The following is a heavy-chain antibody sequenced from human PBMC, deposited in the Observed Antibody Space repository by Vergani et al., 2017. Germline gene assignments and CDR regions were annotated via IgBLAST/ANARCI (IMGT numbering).Heavy chain of an antibody. D-gene: IGHD2-21*02. V-gene: IGHV1-69*08. CDR3: ARDPRGYGGDPEDYYDGMDV. CDR2: IIPVLGKT. CDR1: GATFRSNT. J-gene: IGHJ6*02. Sequence: QVQLVQSGAEVKKPGSSVKVSCKASGATFRSNTISWVRQVPGQGLEWMGRIIPVLGKTNYAQDLQGRLTITADTATSTADMELTSLRSQDTAVYYCARDPRGYGGDPEDYYDGMDVWGQGTTVTVSS.